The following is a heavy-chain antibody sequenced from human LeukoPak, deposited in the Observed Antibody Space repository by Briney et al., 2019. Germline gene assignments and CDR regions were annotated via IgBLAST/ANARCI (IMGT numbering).Heavy chain of an antibody. CDR1: GGSISSSSYY. CDR3: ARGVAAAPLDY. J-gene: IGHJ4*02. V-gene: IGHV4-39*07. CDR2: IYYSGST. Sequence: PSETLSLTCTVSGGSISSSSYYWGWIRQPPGKGLEWIGSIYYSGSTNYNPSLKSRVTISVDTSKNQFSLKLSSVTAADTAVYYCARGVAAAPLDYWGQGTLVTVSS. D-gene: IGHD6-13*01.